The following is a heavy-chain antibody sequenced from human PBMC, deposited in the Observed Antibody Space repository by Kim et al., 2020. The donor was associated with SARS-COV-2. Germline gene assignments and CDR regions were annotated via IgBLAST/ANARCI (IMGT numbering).Heavy chain of an antibody. J-gene: IGHJ6*02. CDR2: INPSGGST. Sequence: ASVKVSCKASGYTFTSYYMHWVRQAPGQGLEWMGIINPSGGSTSYAQKFQGRVTMTRDTSTCTVYMELSSLRSEDTAVYYCARAGASIAAAGPIYYYYYYGMDVWGQGTTVTVSS. CDR3: ARAGASIAAAGPIYYYYYYGMDV. D-gene: IGHD6-13*01. CDR1: GYTFTSYY. V-gene: IGHV1-46*01.